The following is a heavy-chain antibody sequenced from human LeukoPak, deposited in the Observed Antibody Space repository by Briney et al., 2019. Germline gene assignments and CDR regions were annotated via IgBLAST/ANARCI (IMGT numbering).Heavy chain of an antibody. Sequence: GGSLRLSCAASGFTFSSYSMNWVRQAPGKGLEWVSYISSSSTIYYADSVKGRFTISRDNAKNSLYLQMNSLRAEDTAVYYCARVGSYYAFDIWGQGTMVTVSS. CDR3: ARVGSYYAFDI. D-gene: IGHD1-26*01. CDR1: GFTFSSYS. V-gene: IGHV3-48*01. J-gene: IGHJ3*02. CDR2: ISSSSTI.